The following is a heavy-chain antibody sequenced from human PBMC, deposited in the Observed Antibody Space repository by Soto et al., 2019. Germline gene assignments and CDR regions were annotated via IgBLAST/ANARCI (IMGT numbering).Heavy chain of an antibody. CDR2: IIPIFGTA. J-gene: IGHJ6*02. D-gene: IGHD3-10*01. CDR1: GGTFSSYA. V-gene: IGHV1-69*12. Sequence: QVQLVQSGAEVKKPGSSVKVSCKASGGTFSSYAISWVRQAPGQGLEWMGGIIPIFGTANYAQKIQGRVTITADESTSTAYMELSSLRSEDTAVYYCARGSGVPYYYYYYGMDVWGQGTTVTVSS. CDR3: ARGSGVPYYYYYYGMDV.